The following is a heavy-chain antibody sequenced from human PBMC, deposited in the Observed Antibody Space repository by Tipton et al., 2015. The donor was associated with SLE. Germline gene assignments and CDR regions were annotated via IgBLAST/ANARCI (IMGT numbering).Heavy chain of an antibody. D-gene: IGHD3-22*01. CDR1: GGSISSYY. CDR2: IYASGST. CDR3: VRDPQGYYYDSRGYFDL. Sequence: TLSLTCTASGGSISSYYWSWFRQPPGKGLEWIGYIYASGSTNYNPSLKSRVTISVDTSKNQFSLKLSSMTAADTAMYYCVRDPQGYYYDSRGYFDLWGRGTLVTVS. V-gene: IGHV4-4*08. J-gene: IGHJ2*01.